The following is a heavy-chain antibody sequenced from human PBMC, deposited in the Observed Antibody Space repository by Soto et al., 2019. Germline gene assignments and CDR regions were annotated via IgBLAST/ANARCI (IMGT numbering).Heavy chain of an antibody. CDR2: IYYSGST. J-gene: IGHJ5*02. CDR1: VASISSGGYY. Sequence: QVQLQESGPGLVKPSQTLSLTCTVSVASISSGGYYWSWIRQHPGEGLEWIGYIYYSGSTSYNTSLKSRVTRSVDTSKNQFSLMLSSVTDADTAVYYCARESKYDTSGYPPWFAPWGQGTLVTVSS. D-gene: IGHD3-22*01. V-gene: IGHV4-31*03. CDR3: ARESKYDTSGYPPWFAP.